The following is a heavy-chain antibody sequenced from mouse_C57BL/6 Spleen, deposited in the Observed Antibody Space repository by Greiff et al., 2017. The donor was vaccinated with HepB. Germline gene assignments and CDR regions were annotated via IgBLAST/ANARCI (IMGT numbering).Heavy chain of an antibody. CDR3: ARSNYGAY. CDR1: GFTFSSYG. D-gene: IGHD2-5*01. V-gene: IGHV5-6*01. Sequence: EVKLMESGGDLVKPGGSLKLSCAASGFTFSSYGMSWVRQTPDKRLEWVATISSGGSYTYYPDSVKGRFTISRDNAKNTLYLQMSSLKSEDTAMYYCARSNYGAYWGQGTLVTVSA. J-gene: IGHJ3*01. CDR2: ISSGGSYT.